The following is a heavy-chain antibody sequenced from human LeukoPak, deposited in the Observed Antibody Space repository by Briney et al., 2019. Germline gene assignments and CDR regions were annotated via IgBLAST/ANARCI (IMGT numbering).Heavy chain of an antibody. V-gene: IGHV4-30-4*08. CDR1: GGSISSSSYY. Sequence: SETLSLTCTVSGGSISSSSYYWGWIRQPPGKGLEWIGYISYSGSTFYNPSLKSRVTMSVDTSKNQFSLNLSSVTAADAAVYYCARGELFYDYWGQGTLVTVSS. D-gene: IGHD1-26*01. CDR2: ISYSGST. CDR3: ARGELFYDY. J-gene: IGHJ4*02.